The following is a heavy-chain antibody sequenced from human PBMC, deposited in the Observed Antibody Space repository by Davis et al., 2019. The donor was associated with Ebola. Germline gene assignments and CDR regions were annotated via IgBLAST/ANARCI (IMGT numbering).Heavy chain of an antibody. CDR3: ARGWMER. V-gene: IGHV3-21*01. CDR1: GFTFNSYC. D-gene: IGHD5-12*01. Sequence: GESLKISCAASGFTFNSYCMNWVRQAPGKGLEWVSSISSSSSYTYYADSVKGRFTISRDNAKNSLYLQMNSLRAEDTAVYYCARGWMERWGQGTLVIVSS. J-gene: IGHJ4*02. CDR2: ISSSSSYT.